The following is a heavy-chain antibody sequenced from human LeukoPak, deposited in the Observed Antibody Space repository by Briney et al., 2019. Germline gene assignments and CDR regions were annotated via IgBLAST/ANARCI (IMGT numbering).Heavy chain of an antibody. Sequence: GGSLRLSCAASGFTFSTYWMSWVRQAPGKWLEWVANIKQDGSDKYYVDSAKGRFTISRDNAKNSLYLQMNSLRAEDTAVYYCARGGSGSYSTFFDYWGQGALVTVSS. CDR1: GFTFSTYW. J-gene: IGHJ4*02. CDR3: ARGGSGSYSTFFDY. V-gene: IGHV3-7*03. CDR2: IKQDGSDK. D-gene: IGHD3-10*01.